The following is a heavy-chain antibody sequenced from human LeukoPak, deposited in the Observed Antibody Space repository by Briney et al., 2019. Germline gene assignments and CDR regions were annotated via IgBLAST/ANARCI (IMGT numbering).Heavy chain of an antibody. CDR1: GGSFNGYY. CDR2: IYYSGST. D-gene: IGHD3-22*01. V-gene: IGHV4-34*01. J-gene: IGHJ4*02. Sequence: SETLSLTCAVYGGSFNGYYWSWIRQPPGKGLEWIGYIYYSGSTYYNPSLKSRVTISVDTSKNEFSLKLNSVTAADTAVYYCARKAPYYSDSSGPLGTYYFDYWGQGTLVTVSS. CDR3: ARKAPYYSDSSGPLGTYYFDY.